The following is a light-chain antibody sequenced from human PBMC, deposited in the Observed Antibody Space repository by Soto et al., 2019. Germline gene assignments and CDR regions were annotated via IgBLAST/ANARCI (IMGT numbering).Light chain of an antibody. CDR2: AAS. V-gene: IGKV1-39*01. Sequence: DIQMTQSPSTLSASVGDRVTSTRRASQSISSYLNWYQQKPGKARKLLIYAASSLQSGVPSRFSGSGSGTDFTLTISSLQPEDFATYYCQQSYSTPRTFGQGTKVDIK. CDR1: QSISSY. J-gene: IGKJ1*01. CDR3: QQSYSTPRT.